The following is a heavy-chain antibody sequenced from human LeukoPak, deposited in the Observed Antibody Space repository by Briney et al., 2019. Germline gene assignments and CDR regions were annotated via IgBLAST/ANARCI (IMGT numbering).Heavy chain of an antibody. CDR1: GFTFSIAW. J-gene: IGHJ6*02. D-gene: IGHD6-19*01. Sequence: PGRSLRLSCAASGFTFSIAWMSWVRQAPGKGLEWVSYISSSSSTIYYADSVKGRFTISRDNAKNSLYLQMNSLRDEDTAVYYCARGPYSSGWYVYYGMDVWGQGTTVTVSS. CDR3: ARGPYSSGWYVYYGMDV. CDR2: ISSSSSTI. V-gene: IGHV3-48*02.